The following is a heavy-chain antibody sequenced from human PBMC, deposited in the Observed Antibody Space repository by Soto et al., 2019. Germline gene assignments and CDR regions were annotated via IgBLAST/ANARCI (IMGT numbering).Heavy chain of an antibody. CDR2: INAGNGNT. CDR1: GYTFTSYA. V-gene: IGHV1-3*01. J-gene: IGHJ6*02. D-gene: IGHD4-17*01. CDR3: ARGPLDYGGYYYGMDV. Sequence: QVQLVQSGAEVKKPGASVKVSCKASGYTFTSYAMHWVRQAPGQRLEWMGWINAGNGNTKYSQKFQGRVTITRDTSASTAYMELSSLRSEDTAVYYCARGPLDYGGYYYGMDVWGQGTTVTVSS.